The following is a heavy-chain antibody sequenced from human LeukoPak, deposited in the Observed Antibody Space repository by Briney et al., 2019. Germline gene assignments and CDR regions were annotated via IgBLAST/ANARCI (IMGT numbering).Heavy chain of an antibody. D-gene: IGHD2-2*01. Sequence: GASVKVSCKASGYTFTSYYMHWVRQAPGQGLEWMGWINPNSGGTNYAQKFQGRVTMTRDTSISTAYMELSRLRSDDTAVYYCARVPVGYCSSTSCRDYWGQGTLVTVSS. CDR1: GYTFTSYY. CDR2: INPNSGGT. CDR3: ARVPVGYCSSTSCRDY. V-gene: IGHV1-2*02. J-gene: IGHJ4*02.